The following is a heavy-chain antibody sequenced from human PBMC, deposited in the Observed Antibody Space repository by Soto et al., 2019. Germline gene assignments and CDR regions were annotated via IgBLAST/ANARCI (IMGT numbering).Heavy chain of an antibody. J-gene: IGHJ3*01. V-gene: IGHV1-69*13. CDR3: ARGRIPDYYYDSSGYSA. Sequence: GASVKVSCKASGGTFSSYAISWVRQAPGQGLEWMGGIIPIFGTANYAQKFQGRVTITADESTSTAYMELSNLRSEDTAVYYCARGRIPDYYYDSSGYSAWGQGTMVTVSS. CDR1: GGTFSSYA. D-gene: IGHD3-22*01. CDR2: IIPIFGTA.